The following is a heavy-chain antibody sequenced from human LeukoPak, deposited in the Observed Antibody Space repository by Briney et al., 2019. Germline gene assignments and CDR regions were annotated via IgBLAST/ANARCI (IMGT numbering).Heavy chain of an antibody. J-gene: IGHJ6*03. D-gene: IGHD3-9*01. CDR2: ISGSGGST. Sequence: GGSLRPSCAASGFTFSSCGMSWVRQAPGKGLEWVSAISGSGGSTYYADSVKGRFTISRDNSKNTPYLQMNSLRAEDTAVYYCARNQGGYDILTGYYPAHIPYYYYYYMDVWGKGTTVTISS. V-gene: IGHV3-23*01. CDR3: ARNQGGYDILTGYYPAHIPYYYYYYMDV. CDR1: GFTFSSCG.